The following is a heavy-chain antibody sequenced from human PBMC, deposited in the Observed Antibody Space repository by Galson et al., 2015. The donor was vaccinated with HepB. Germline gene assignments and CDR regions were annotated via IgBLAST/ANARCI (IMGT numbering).Heavy chain of an antibody. V-gene: IGHV3-30-3*01. CDR2: ISSDGNNK. D-gene: IGHD3-16*01. Sequence: SLRLSCAASGFTFSTYAMHWVRQAPGKGLEWVAVISSDGNNKYYADSVKGRFTISRDNSKRTLHLQMDSLRLEDTAVFHCAGAGGGYIDYWGQGSLVTVSS. CDR3: AGAGGGYIDY. CDR1: GFTFSTYA. J-gene: IGHJ4*02.